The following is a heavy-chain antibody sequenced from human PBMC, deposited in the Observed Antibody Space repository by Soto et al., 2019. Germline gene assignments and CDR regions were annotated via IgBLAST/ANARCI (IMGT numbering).Heavy chain of an antibody. CDR3: ARDIAAAGTSYYYYGMDV. D-gene: IGHD6-13*01. Sequence: QVQLVESGGGVVQPGRSLRLSCAASGFTFSSYGMHWVRQAPGKGLEWVAVIWYDGSNKYYADSVKGRFTISRDNSKNTLYLQMHSLRAEDTAVYYCARDIAAAGTSYYYYGMDVWGQGTTVTVSS. V-gene: IGHV3-33*01. CDR1: GFTFSSYG. J-gene: IGHJ6*02. CDR2: IWYDGSNK.